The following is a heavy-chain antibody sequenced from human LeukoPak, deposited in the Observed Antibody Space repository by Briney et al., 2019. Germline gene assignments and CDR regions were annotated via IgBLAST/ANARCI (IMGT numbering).Heavy chain of an antibody. J-gene: IGHJ4*02. V-gene: IGHV3-15*01. CDR2: IKSKTEGETT. CDR1: GFTFSRNA. D-gene: IGHD6-19*01. CDR3: TTYSSGPWH. Sequence: PGGSLRLSCAASGFTFSRNAMNWVRQAPGKGLEWVGRIKSKTEGETTDYATPVKGRFTISRDDSKDTLYLQMDSLKTEDTAVYYCTTYSSGPWHWGQGTLVTVSS.